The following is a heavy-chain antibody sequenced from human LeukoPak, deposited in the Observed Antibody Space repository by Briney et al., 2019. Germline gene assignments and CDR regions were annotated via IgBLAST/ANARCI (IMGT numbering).Heavy chain of an antibody. CDR1: GFTFSSYL. J-gene: IGHJ4*02. V-gene: IGHV3-74*01. CDR3: VRGLDY. CDR2: INSDGSTT. Sequence: GGSLRLSCAPSGFTFSSYLMHWVRQAPGKGLVWVSRINSDGSTTNYADSVKGRFTISRDNAKNMLYLQMNSLRGEDKAVYYCVRGLDYWGQGTLVTVSS.